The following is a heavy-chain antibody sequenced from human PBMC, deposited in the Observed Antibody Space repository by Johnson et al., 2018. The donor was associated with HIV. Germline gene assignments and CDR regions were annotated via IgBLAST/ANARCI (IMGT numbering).Heavy chain of an antibody. CDR2: IYSGGST. V-gene: IGHV3-53*01. CDR1: GFTVSSNY. D-gene: IGHD6-13*01. J-gene: IGHJ3*02. Sequence: EVQLVESGGGVVQPGRSLRLSCAASGFTVSSNYMSWVRQAPGKGLEWVSVIYSGGSTYYADSVKGRFTISRDNSKNTLYLQMNSLRAEDTAVYYCAKDRDLAAAGTDAFDIWGQGTMVTVSS. CDR3: AKDRDLAAAGTDAFDI.